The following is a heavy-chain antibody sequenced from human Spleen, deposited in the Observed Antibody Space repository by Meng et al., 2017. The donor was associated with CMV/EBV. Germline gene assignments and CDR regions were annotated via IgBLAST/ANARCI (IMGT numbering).Heavy chain of an antibody. J-gene: IGHJ4*02. V-gene: IGHV1-2*02. CDR2: INPNSGGT. CDR3: ARDRRGRWLQNPGGFDN. Sequence: ASVKVSCKASGYTFTGYYMHWVRQAPGQGLEWMGWINPNSGGTNYAQKFQGRVTMTRDTSISTAYMELSRLRSDDTAVYYCARDRRGRWLQNPGGFDNWGQGTLVTVSS. D-gene: IGHD5-24*01. CDR1: GYTFTGYY.